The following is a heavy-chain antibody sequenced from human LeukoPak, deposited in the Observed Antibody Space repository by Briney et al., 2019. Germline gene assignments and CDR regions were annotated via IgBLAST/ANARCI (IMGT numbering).Heavy chain of an antibody. CDR2: FDPEDGEI. D-gene: IGHD3-3*01. Sequence: GASVKVSCKVSGYTVTELSMHWVRQAPGKGLEWMGGFDPEDGEIIYAQKFQGRVTMTEDTSTDTAYMELSSLRSEDTAVYYCATYKSDDFSKYYFDYWGQGTLATVSS. V-gene: IGHV1-24*01. CDR1: GYTVTELS. J-gene: IGHJ4*02. CDR3: ATYKSDDFSKYYFDY.